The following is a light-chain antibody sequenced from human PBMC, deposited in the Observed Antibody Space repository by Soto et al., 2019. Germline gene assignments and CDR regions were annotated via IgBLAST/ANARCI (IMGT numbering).Light chain of an antibody. CDR1: QSVSNN. Sequence: IVMTQSPATLSVSPGERATLSCRASQSVSNNYLAWYQQKPGQAPRLLIYAASTRATGIPARFSGSGSGTEFTLTISSLQSEDFAVYYCQQYNNWPVFGQGTKVDIK. J-gene: IGKJ1*01. CDR2: AAS. CDR3: QQYNNWPV. V-gene: IGKV3-15*01.